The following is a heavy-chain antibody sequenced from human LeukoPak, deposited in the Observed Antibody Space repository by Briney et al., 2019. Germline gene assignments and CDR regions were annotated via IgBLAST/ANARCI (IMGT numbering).Heavy chain of an antibody. CDR3: AREAPMVYAIQARSYYYYYYYMDV. Sequence: ASVKVSCKASGYTFTSYDINWVRQATGQGPEWMGWVNPNSGNTGYAQKFQGRVTMTRDTSISTAYMELSSLSSEDTAVYYCAREAPMVYAIQARSYYYYYYYMDVWGKGTTVTVSS. V-gene: IGHV1-8*01. J-gene: IGHJ6*03. CDR2: VNPNSGNT. CDR1: GYTFTSYD. D-gene: IGHD2-8*01.